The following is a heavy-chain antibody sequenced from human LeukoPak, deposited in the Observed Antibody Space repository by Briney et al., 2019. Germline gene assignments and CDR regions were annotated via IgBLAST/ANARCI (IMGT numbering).Heavy chain of an antibody. CDR1: GYTFTSYD. V-gene: IGHV1-8*01. CDR2: MIPNSGNT. J-gene: IGHJ6*02. CDR3: ARGFVVVPAAIHYYYYGMDV. D-gene: IGHD2-2*02. Sequence: ASVKVSCKASGYTFTSYDINWVRQATGQGLEWMGWMIPNSGNTGYAQKFQGRVTMTRNTSISTAYMELSSLRSEDTAVYYCARGFVVVPAAIHYYYYGMDVWGQGTTVTVSS.